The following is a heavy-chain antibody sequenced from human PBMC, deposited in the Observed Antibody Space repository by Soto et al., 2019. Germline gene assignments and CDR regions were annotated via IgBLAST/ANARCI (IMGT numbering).Heavy chain of an antibody. CDR1: GYTFTDYF. J-gene: IGHJ5*02. V-gene: IGHV1-2*02. Sequence: ASVKVSCKASGYTFTDYFIHWVRQAPGQGFEWMGWINPKSRGTTYAQKFQGRVTMTRDTSNSTAYMELRGLRSDDTAIYYCARVTLKAGNWLDPWGQGTLVTVSS. CDR3: ARVTLKAGNWLDP. CDR2: INPKSRGT.